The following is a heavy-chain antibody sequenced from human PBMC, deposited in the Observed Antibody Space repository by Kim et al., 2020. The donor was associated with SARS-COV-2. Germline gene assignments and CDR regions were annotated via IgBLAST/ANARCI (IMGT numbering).Heavy chain of an antibody. V-gene: IGHV4-39*01. CDR3: ARQDYYGSGSYYYDY. J-gene: IGHJ4*02. Sequence: SETLSLTCTVSGGSISSSSYYWGWIRQPPGKGLEWIGSIYYSGSTYYNPSLKSRVTISVDTSKNQFSLKLSSVTTADTAVYYCARQDYYGSGSYYYDYWGQGTLVTVSS. D-gene: IGHD3-10*01. CDR2: IYYSGST. CDR1: GGSISSSSYY.